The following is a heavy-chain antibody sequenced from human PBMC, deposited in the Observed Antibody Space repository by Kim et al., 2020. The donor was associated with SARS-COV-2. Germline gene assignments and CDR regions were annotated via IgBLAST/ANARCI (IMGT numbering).Heavy chain of an antibody. J-gene: IGHJ3*02. V-gene: IGHV3-53*04. CDR3: ARGGEWEAHAFDI. Sequence: YADSVKGRFTISRHNSKNTLYLQMNSLRAEDTAVYYCARGGEWEAHAFDIWGQGTMVTVSS. D-gene: IGHD1-26*01.